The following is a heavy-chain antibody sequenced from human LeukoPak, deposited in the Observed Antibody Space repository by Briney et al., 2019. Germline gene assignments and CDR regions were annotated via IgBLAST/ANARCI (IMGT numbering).Heavy chain of an antibody. J-gene: IGHJ5*02. Sequence: ASVKVSCKASGYTFTSYGISWVRQAPGQGLEWMGWISAYNGNTNYAQKLQGRVTMTTDTFTSTAYMELRSLRSDDTAVYYCARDWPDYYGSGSYCMFDPWGQGTLVTVSS. CDR1: GYTFTSYG. V-gene: IGHV1-18*04. D-gene: IGHD3-10*01. CDR2: ISAYNGNT. CDR3: ARDWPDYYGSGSYCMFDP.